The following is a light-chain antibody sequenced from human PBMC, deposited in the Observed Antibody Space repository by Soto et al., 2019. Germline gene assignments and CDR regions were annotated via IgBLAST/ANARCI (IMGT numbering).Light chain of an antibody. Sequence: DIQMTQSPSSLSASVGDRVTITCRASQSISEFLNWYQQRSGEAPKLLLYDVSTLQSGVPSRFSGSGSGTDFTLTISSLHPEDFETYYCQQNLRNSLNFGQGTKLEI. CDR2: DVS. V-gene: IGKV1-39*01. CDR3: QQNLRNSLN. CDR1: QSISEF. J-gene: IGKJ5*01.